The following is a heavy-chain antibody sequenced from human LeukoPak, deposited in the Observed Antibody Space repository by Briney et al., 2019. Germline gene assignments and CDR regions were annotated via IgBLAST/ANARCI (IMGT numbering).Heavy chain of an antibody. D-gene: IGHD1-26*01. J-gene: IGHJ4*02. CDR1: GGSISSYY. V-gene: IGHV4-4*07. Sequence: SETLSLTCTVSGGSISSYYWNWIRQPAGKGLEWIGRIYTSGSTNYNASLKSRVSMSVDTSKNQFSLKLSSVTAADTAVFYCARENSGSYREFDYWGQGTLVTVSS. CDR3: ARENSGSYREFDY. CDR2: IYTSGST.